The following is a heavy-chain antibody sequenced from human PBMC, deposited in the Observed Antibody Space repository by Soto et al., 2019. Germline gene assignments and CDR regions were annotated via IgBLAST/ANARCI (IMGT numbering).Heavy chain of an antibody. CDR2: IYYSGST. Sequence: QVQLQESGPGLVKPSETLSLTCTVSGGSVSSGSYYWSWIRQPPGKGLECIGYIYYSGSTNYNPSLKSRVTISVDTSKNQFSLKLSSVTAADTAVYYCARDWAGRDGYNLYYYYYGMDVWGQGTTVTVSS. CDR1: GGSVSSGSYY. D-gene: IGHD5-12*01. V-gene: IGHV4-61*01. J-gene: IGHJ6*02. CDR3: ARDWAGRDGYNLYYYYYGMDV.